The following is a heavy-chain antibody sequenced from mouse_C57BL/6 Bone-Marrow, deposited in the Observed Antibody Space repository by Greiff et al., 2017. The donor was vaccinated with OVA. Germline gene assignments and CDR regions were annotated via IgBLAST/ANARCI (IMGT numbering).Heavy chain of an antibody. J-gene: IGHJ4*01. CDR1: GYTFTDCY. Sequence: EVQLQQSGPELVKPGASVKISCKASGYTFTDCYMNWVKQSHGKSLEWIGDINPNNGGTSYNQKFKGKATLTVDKSSSTAYMELRSLTSEDSAVYYCARLITTVVPTRSRAGYAMDYWGQGTSVTVSS. V-gene: IGHV1-26*01. D-gene: IGHD1-1*01. CDR3: ARLITTVVPTRSRAGYAMDY. CDR2: INPNNGGT.